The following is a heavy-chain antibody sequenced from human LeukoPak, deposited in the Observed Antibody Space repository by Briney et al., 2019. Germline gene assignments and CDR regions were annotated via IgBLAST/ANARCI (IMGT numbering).Heavy chain of an antibody. CDR2: INHSGST. CDR1: GGSFSGYY. Sequence: SETLSLTCAVYGGSFSGYYWSWIRQPPGKGLEWIGEINHSGSTNYNPSLKSRVTISVDTSKNQFSLKLSSVTAADTAVYYCAGSYCGGDCYSERDLHNWFDPWGQGTLVTVSS. D-gene: IGHD2-21*02. J-gene: IGHJ5*02. V-gene: IGHV4-34*01. CDR3: AGSYCGGDCYSERDLHNWFDP.